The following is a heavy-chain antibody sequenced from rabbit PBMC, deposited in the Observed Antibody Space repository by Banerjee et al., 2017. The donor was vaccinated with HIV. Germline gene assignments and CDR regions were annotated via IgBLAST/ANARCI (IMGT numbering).Heavy chain of an antibody. CDR1: GFSFSNKYV. CDR3: ARDVSGSGWYWDL. Sequence: SGFSFSNKYVMCWVRQAPGKGLEWIGYIYRSGSTYYASWAKGRFTISKTSSTTMTLQMTSLTAADTATYFCARDVSGSGWYWDLWGQGTLVTVS. V-gene: IGHV1S40*01. D-gene: IGHD1-1*01. J-gene: IGHJ4*01. CDR2: IYRSGST.